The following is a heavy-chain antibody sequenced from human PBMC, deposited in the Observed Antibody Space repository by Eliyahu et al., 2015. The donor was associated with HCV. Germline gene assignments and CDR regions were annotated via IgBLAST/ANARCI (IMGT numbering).Heavy chain of an antibody. Sequence: EVQLVESGGGLVQPGGSLRLSCAASGFPFSSYAMHWVRQAPGKGLEYVSAIRSNGGSTYYANSVKGRFTISRDNSKNTLYLQMGSLRAEDMAVYYCARGYCTNGVCAYGMDVWGQGTTVTVSS. CDR1: GFPFSSYA. CDR2: IRSNGGST. D-gene: IGHD2-8*01. CDR3: ARGYCTNGVCAYGMDV. V-gene: IGHV3-64*01. J-gene: IGHJ6*02.